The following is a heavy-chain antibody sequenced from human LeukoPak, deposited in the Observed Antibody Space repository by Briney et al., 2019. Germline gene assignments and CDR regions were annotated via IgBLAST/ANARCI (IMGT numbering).Heavy chain of an antibody. CDR2: IIPILGIA. J-gene: IGHJ4*02. Sequence: VASVKVSCKASGGTFSSYAISWVRQAPGQGLEWMGRIIPILGIANYAQKFQGRVTITADKSTSTAYMELSSLRSEDTAVYYCARGLVGKQNYFDYWGQGTLVTVSS. CDR3: ARGLVGKQNYFDY. CDR1: GGTFSSYA. D-gene: IGHD3-9*01. V-gene: IGHV1-69*04.